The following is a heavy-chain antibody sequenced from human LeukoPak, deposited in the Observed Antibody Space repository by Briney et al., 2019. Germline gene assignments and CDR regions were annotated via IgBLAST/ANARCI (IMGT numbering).Heavy chain of an antibody. V-gene: IGHV1-18*01. CDR1: GYTFTSYG. J-gene: IGHJ3*01. CDR3: ARDWVWFGDIKIRDAFDV. Sequence: ASVKVSCKASGYTFTSYGISWVPEAPGQGLEWMGWISAYNGNTNYAQKLRGRVTMTTDTSRMTAYMELRSLRSDDTAVYYCARDWVWFGDIKIRDAFDVWGQGTMVTVSS. D-gene: IGHD3-10*01. CDR2: ISAYNGNT.